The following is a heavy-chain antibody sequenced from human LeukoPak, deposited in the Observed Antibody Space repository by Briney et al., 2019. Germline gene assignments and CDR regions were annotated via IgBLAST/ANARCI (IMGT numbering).Heavy chain of an antibody. D-gene: IGHD2-15*01. CDR3: ARGLGVAATPVYY. CDR2: IYHSGST. Sequence: SQTLSLTSTVSGGSISSGGYYWSWIRQPPEKGLEWIGYIYHSGSTYYNPSLKSRVTISVDRSKNQFSLKLSSVTAADTAVYYCARGLGVAATPVYYWGQGTLVTVSS. J-gene: IGHJ4*02. V-gene: IGHV4-30-2*01. CDR1: GGSISSGGYY.